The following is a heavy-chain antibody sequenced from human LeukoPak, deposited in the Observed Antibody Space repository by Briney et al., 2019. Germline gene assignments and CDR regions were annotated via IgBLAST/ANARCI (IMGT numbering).Heavy chain of an antibody. Sequence: GASVKVSCKASGYTFTSFDINWVRQAPGQGLEWMGWISGYYGHTNYAQNFQGRVTMTSDTSTSTAYMELRSLTSDATAVYYCATPLLGEWSWFAPWGQGTLVIVSS. CDR3: ATPLLGEWSWFAP. J-gene: IGHJ5*02. D-gene: IGHD3-16*01. CDR1: GYTFTSFD. V-gene: IGHV1-18*01. CDR2: ISGYYGHT.